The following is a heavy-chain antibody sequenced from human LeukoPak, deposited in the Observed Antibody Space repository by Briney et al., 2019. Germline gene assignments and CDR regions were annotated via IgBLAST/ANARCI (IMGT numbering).Heavy chain of an antibody. D-gene: IGHD3-22*01. CDR3: ARERSSGYYYPRYFQN. J-gene: IGHJ1*01. CDR2: IKQDGSEK. CDR1: GFTFSSYW. V-gene: IGHV3-7*01. Sequence: GGSLRLSCAASGFTFSSYWMSWVRQAPGKGLEWVANIKQDGSEKYYVDSVKGRFTISRDNAKNSLYLQMNSLRAEDTAVYYCARERSSGYYYPRYFQNWGQGTLVTVSS.